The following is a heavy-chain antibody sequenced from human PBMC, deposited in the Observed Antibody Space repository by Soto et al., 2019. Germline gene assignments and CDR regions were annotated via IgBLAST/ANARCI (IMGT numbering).Heavy chain of an antibody. D-gene: IGHD4-4*01. V-gene: IGHV3-30*18. CDR3: AKVADYRKSTDDY. CDR1: GFTFSSCG. J-gene: IGHJ4*02. Sequence: GGSLRLSCAASGFTFSSCGMHWVRQAPGKGLEWVAVISYDGSNKYYADSVKGRFTISRDNSKNTLYLQMNSLRAEDTAVYYCAKVADYRKSTDDYWGQGTLVTVSS. CDR2: ISYDGSNK.